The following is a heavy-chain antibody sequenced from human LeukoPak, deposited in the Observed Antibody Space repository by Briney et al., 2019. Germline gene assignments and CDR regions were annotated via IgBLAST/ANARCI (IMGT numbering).Heavy chain of an antibody. Sequence: PSETLSLTCAVYGGSFSGYYWSWIRQPPGKGLEWIGEINHSGSTNYNPSLKSRVTISVDTSKNQFSLKLSSETAADTAVYYCASTSGWYSYYGMDVWGQGTTVTVSS. V-gene: IGHV4-34*01. CDR3: ASTSGWYSYYGMDV. CDR1: GGSFSGYY. CDR2: INHSGST. D-gene: IGHD6-19*01. J-gene: IGHJ6*02.